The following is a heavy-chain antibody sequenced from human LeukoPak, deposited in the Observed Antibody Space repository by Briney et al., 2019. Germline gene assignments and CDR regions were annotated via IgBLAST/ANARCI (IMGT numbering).Heavy chain of an antibody. CDR2: IFYTGNT. J-gene: IGHJ6*04. Sequence: SETLSLTCTVSGDSISNYYWSWIRQPPGKGLEWIGYIFYTGNTNYNPSLNSRVTISVDTSKNQFSLRLSSVTAADTAVYYCAKGGTYYYYGMDVWGKGTTVTVSS. D-gene: IGHD3-16*01. CDR1: GDSISNYY. CDR3: AKGGTYYYYGMDV. V-gene: IGHV4-59*01.